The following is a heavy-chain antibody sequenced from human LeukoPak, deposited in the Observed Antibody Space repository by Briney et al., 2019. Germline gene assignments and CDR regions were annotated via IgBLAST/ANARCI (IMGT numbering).Heavy chain of an antibody. J-gene: IGHJ1*01. CDR1: GGSFSGYY. CDR2: INNSGST. CDR3: ARGRPGQH. V-gene: IGHV4-34*01. Sequence: PSETLSLTCAVYGGSFSGYYWSWIRQPPGKGPEGIGEINNSGSTNYNPSLKSRVTISVDTSKNQFSLKLSSVTAADTAVYYCARGRPGQHWGQGTLVTVSS.